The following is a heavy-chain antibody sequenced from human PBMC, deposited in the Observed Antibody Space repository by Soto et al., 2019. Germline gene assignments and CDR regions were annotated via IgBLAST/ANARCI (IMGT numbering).Heavy chain of an antibody. V-gene: IGHV1-69*13. J-gene: IGHJ6*02. CDR1: GGTFSSYA. Sequence: ASVKVSCKASGGTFSSYAISWVRQAPGQGLEWMGGIIPIFGTANYAQKFQGRVTITADESTSTAYMELSSLRSEDTAVYYCARVTGGYYYYYGMDVWGQGTTVTVS. D-gene: IGHD2-15*01. CDR2: IIPIFGTA. CDR3: ARVTGGYYYYYGMDV.